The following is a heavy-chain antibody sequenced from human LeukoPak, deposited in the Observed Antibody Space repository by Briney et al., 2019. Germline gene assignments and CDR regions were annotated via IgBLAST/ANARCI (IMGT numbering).Heavy chain of an antibody. J-gene: IGHJ5*02. CDR3: ARLTIPENVQQLVRAWFDP. CDR1: GGSISSSSYY. Sequence: SETLSLTCTVSGGSISSSSYYWGWIRQPPGKGLEWIGNIYHSGSTYYNPSLKSRVTISVDTSKNQFSLKLSSVTAADTAVYYCARLTIPENVQQLVRAWFDPWGQGTLVTVSS. V-gene: IGHV4-39*01. D-gene: IGHD6-13*01. CDR2: IYHSGST.